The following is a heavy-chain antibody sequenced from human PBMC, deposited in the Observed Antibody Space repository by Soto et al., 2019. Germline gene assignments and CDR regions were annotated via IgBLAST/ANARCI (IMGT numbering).Heavy chain of an antibody. CDR1: GGSISSGGDY. J-gene: IGHJ2*01. CDR3: ARQRSRYGGQLGWYFDL. V-gene: IGHV4-31*03. D-gene: IGHD1-1*01. Sequence: QVQLQESGPGLVKPSQTLSLTCTVSGGSISSGGDYWSWIRQHPGKGLEWIGYIYYSGSTYYNPSLKSRVTISVDTSKNQFSLKLSSVTAADTAVYYCARQRSRYGGQLGWYFDLWGRGTMVTVS. CDR2: IYYSGST.